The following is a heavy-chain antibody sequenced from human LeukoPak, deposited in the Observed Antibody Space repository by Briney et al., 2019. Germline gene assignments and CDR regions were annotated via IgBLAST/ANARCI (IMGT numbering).Heavy chain of an antibody. J-gene: IGHJ4*02. CDR3: ARATPWLLPGY. CDR1: GGSISSYY. V-gene: IGHV4-59*01. D-gene: IGHD3-22*01. Sequence: SETLSLTCTVSGGSISSYYWSWVRQPPGKGLEWIGHIYDTGNTNYNPSLESRVTISVDTSKNQFSLRLTSVTAADTAVYFCARATPWLLPGYWGQGTPVTVSS. CDR2: IYDTGNT.